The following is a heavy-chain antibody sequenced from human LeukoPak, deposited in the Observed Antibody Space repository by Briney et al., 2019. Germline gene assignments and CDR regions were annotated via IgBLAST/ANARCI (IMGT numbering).Heavy chain of an antibody. Sequence: ASVKVSCKASGYTFTSYAMRWVRQAAGQGLEWMGWINTKTGNPTYAQAFTGRCVLSLDTAVDTAYLEISSLKAEDTAVYYCARDAVEWLRFDYYYYMQLWGKGTTVTVPS. D-gene: IGHD5-12*01. CDR3: ARDAVEWLRFDYYYYMQL. CDR2: INTKTGNP. J-gene: IGHJ6*03. V-gene: IGHV7-4-1*02. CDR1: GYTFTSYA.